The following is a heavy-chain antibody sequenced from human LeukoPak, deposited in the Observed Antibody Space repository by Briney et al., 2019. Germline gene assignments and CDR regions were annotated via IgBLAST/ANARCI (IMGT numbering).Heavy chain of an antibody. D-gene: IGHD1-26*01. CDR3: ARVGPYYYYYGMDV. Sequence: GGSLEVSCAASRFTFSSYWMSWVRQAPGKGLEWVANIKQDGSEIYSVDSAKGRFTISRDNAKNSLYLQMNSLRAEDTAVYYCARVGPYYYYYGMDVWGKGTRVPVSS. V-gene: IGHV3-7*02. CDR1: RFTFSSYW. CDR2: IKQDGSEI. J-gene: IGHJ6*04.